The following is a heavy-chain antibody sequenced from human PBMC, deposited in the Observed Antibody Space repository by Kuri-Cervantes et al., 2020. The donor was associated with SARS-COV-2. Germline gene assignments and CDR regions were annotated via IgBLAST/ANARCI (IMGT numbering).Heavy chain of an antibody. D-gene: IGHD3-22*01. CDR3: ARDRLDLHSSGHFDQ. J-gene: IGHJ4*02. CDR1: GFSFSDYP. CDR2: LSNDGDNQ. V-gene: IGHV3-30-3*01. Sequence: GESLKISCVASGFSFSDYPFHWVRQAPGKGLEWVAGLSNDGDNQYYADSVKGRFTISRDNSKNTLFLQMNSLRTEDTAVYYCARDRLDLHSSGHFDQWGQGTLVTVSS.